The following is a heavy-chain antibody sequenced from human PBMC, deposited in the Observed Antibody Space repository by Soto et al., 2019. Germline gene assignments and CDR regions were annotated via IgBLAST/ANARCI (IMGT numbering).Heavy chain of an antibody. Sequence: SGTLCLTCTVSGGSITSSYWSWIRRPPGKGLEWMAYIYDTGISGYTPSTSYNPSPNTRVTMSVDTSKSQFSLKLTAVTAADTAVYYCARGEAAFFYCCLDVWGRGITVTVSS. J-gene: IGHJ6*02. CDR1: GGSITSSY. CDR3: ARGEAAFFYCCLDV. V-gene: IGHV4-59*01. CDR2: IYDTGISGYTPST.